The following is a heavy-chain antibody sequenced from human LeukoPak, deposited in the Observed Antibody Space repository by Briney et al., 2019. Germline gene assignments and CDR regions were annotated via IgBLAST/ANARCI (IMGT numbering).Heavy chain of an antibody. CDR3: ARDWRYCSGGSCSYYFDY. V-gene: IGHV4-4*07. D-gene: IGHD2-15*01. Sequence: PSETLSLTCTVSGVSIISYYWTWIRQPAGKGLEWIGGIYTSGITNYNPSLNSRVTISVDKSKNHLSLKLSSVTASDTAVYYCARDWRYCSGGSCSYYFDYWGQGALVTVSS. CDR2: IYTSGIT. J-gene: IGHJ4*02. CDR1: GVSIISYY.